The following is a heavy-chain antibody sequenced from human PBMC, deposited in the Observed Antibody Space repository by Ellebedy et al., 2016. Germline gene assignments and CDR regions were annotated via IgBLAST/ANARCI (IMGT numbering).Heavy chain of an antibody. Sequence: GGSLRLSCAASGFILSDHYMDWVRQTPGKGLEWVGRSRNKANSYTTEYAASVSGRFTISRDESRSSVYVKMNSLKSEDTAVYYCVRPRTGGVRYFENWGQGTLVTFSS. CDR2: SRNKANSYTT. CDR3: VRPRTGGVRYFEN. J-gene: IGHJ4*02. CDR1: GFILSDHY. V-gene: IGHV3-72*01. D-gene: IGHD2-8*02.